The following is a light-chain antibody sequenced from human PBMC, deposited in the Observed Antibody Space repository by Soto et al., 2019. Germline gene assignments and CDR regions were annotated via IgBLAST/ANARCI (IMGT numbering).Light chain of an antibody. CDR1: QTISTY. V-gene: IGKV1-12*01. J-gene: IGKJ1*01. CDR2: DAS. Sequence: DIQMTQSPSSVSASVGDRVTITCRASQTISTYLVWYQQQPGKAPNLLISDASNLQSGVPSRFSGSGSGTDFTLTITSLQPEDFATYYCQQAKTFPLAFGQGTKVEIK. CDR3: QQAKTFPLA.